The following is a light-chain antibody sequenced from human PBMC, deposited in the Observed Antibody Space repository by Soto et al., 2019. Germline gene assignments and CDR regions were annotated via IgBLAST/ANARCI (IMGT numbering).Light chain of an antibody. CDR2: YAS. V-gene: IGKV3-15*01. J-gene: IGKJ4*01. Sequence: IVMTQSPATLSVSPGERVTISCRASQSVTNTLAWYQHKPGQAPRLLISYASRGATGIPARFSGSGSGTDFTLTINCLQSEDFAVYYCQQYYTWPVTFGGGTKVEIK. CDR1: QSVTNT. CDR3: QQYYTWPVT.